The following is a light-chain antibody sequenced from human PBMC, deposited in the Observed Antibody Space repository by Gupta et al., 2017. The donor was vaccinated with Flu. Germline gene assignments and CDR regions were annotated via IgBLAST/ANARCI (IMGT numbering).Light chain of an antibody. CDR1: HSIRTY. CDR2: AAS. Sequence: DVQMTQSPSSLSASVGDRVTITCRASHSIRTYLNWYRQEVGKAPKLLIYAASSLQSGVPPRFNGSGSGTDFTLTISSLQPEDFATYYCQQSYTTPNTFGQGTKVEIK. V-gene: IGKV1-39*01. J-gene: IGKJ2*01. CDR3: QQSYTTPNT.